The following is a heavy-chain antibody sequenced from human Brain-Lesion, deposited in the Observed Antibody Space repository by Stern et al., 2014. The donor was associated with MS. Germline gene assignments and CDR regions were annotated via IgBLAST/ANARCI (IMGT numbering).Heavy chain of an antibody. D-gene: IGHD1-14*01. CDR1: GFTFDDYA. V-gene: IGHV3-9*01. CDR2: ISWNSGTI. CDR3: ARDITGSSAYFAY. Sequence: EVQLVESGGDLVQPGRSLRISCAAFGFTFDDYAMHWVRQAPGKGLEWVAGISWNSGTIDYADSVKGRFTTSRDNAYSSLYLQMNSLRPEDTALYYCARDITGSSAYFAYWGQGTLVTVSS. J-gene: IGHJ4*02.